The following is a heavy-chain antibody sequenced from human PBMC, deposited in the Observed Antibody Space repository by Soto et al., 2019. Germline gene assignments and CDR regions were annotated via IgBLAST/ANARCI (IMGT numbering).Heavy chain of an antibody. J-gene: IGHJ6*02. V-gene: IGHV1-69*13. Sequence: SVKVSCKTSGGTFSTYAIYWVRQAPGQGLEWMGAIIPLFGTADYAQKFQGRVTITADESTSTAYMELSSLRSEDTAVYYCAREVGEVYYYYYGMDVWGQGTTVTVSS. CDR3: AREVGEVYYYYYGMDV. CDR1: GGTFSTYA. CDR2: IIPLFGTA.